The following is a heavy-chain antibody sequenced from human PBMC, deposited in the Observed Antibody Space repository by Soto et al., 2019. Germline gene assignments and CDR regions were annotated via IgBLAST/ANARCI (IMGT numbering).Heavy chain of an antibody. Sequence: SETLSLTCAVYGGSFSGYYWSWIRQPPGKGLEWIGEINHSGSTNYNPSLKSRVTISVDTSKNQFSLKLSSVTAADTAVYYCARRRSDDYIWGSYRYSPTGYYYYMDVWGKGTTATVSS. CDR3: ARRRSDDYIWGSYRYSPTGYYYYMDV. V-gene: IGHV4-34*01. J-gene: IGHJ6*03. CDR2: INHSGST. D-gene: IGHD3-16*02. CDR1: GGSFSGYY.